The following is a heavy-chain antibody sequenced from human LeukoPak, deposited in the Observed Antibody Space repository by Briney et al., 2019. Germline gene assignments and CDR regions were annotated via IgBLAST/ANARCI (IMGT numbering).Heavy chain of an antibody. Sequence: PSETLSLTCTVSGGSISSDYWSWIRQPPGKGLEWIGSIYYSGSTYYNPSLKSRVTISVDTSKNQFSLKLSSVTAADTAVYYCAREGEWLRHPAEVDYWGQGTLVTVSS. CDR2: IYYSGST. CDR3: AREGEWLRHPAEVDY. D-gene: IGHD5-12*01. V-gene: IGHV4-59*12. J-gene: IGHJ4*02. CDR1: GGSISSDY.